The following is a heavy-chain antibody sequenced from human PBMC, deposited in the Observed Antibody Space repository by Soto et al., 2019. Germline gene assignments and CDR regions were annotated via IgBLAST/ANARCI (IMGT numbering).Heavy chain of an antibody. CDR3: ARSVVGRFLEWPHPSFYFDY. D-gene: IGHD3-3*01. CDR2: IYYSGNT. Sequence: SETLSLTCTVSGGSITSNYWSWIRQPPGKGLQWIGYIYYSGNTYYNPSLRSRVTISLDTSKNQFSLKLSSVTAADTALYYCARSVVGRFLEWPHPSFYFDYRGQGTLVTVSS. J-gene: IGHJ4*02. CDR1: GGSITSNY. V-gene: IGHV4-59*08.